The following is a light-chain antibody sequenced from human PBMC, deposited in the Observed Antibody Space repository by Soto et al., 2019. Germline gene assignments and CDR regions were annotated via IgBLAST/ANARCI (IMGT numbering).Light chain of an antibody. CDR1: QSISSW. V-gene: IGKV1-5*03. CDR3: QQYNSYSLYT. CDR2: KAS. J-gene: IGKJ2*01. Sequence: DIQMTQSPSTQSASVGDRVTITCRASQSISSWLAWYQQKPGKAPKLLIYKASSLESGVPSRFSGSGSGTEFTLTISSLQPDDFATYYCQQYNSYSLYTFGQGTKLEIK.